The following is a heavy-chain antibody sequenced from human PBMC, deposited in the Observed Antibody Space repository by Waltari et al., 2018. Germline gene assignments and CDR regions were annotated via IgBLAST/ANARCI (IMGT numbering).Heavy chain of an antibody. CDR2: IKEDGSDR. D-gene: IGHD3-10*01. J-gene: IGHJ4*02. CDR3: ARELPGSLVVLDH. CDR1: GSPFHNSW. V-gene: IGHV3-7*01. Sequence: EVQLVASGGGLVQPGGSLRPPCAAFGSPFHNSWMSWVRQAPGKGLEWMANIKEDGSDRNHVDSVKGRFTISRDNAKNSLYLQMNSLRAEDTAMYYCARELPGSLVVLDHWGQGTLVIVSS.